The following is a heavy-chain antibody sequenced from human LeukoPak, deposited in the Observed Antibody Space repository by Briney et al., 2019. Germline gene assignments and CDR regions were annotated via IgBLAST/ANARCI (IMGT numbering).Heavy chain of an antibody. CDR3: ARIKEYGFDI. J-gene: IGHJ3*02. D-gene: IGHD3-10*01. V-gene: IGHV3-7*01. CDR2: IKDDGSEK. CDR1: AFTFSSYW. Sequence: GGSLRLSCAGSAFTFSSYWMSWVRQAPGKGPEGVANIKDDGSEKYYLDSVKGRFTISRDNAKNSLYLQMNSLRAEDTAVYSCARIKEYGFDIWGQGTMVTVSS.